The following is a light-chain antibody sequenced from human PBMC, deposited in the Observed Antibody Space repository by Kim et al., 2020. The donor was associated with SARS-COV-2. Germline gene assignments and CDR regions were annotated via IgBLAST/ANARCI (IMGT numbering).Light chain of an antibody. CDR2: NNN. CDR1: RSNIESKT. V-gene: IGLV1-44*01. Sequence: VNISCYVSRSNIESKTVDRDQQLPGTAPKVLNYNNNQRPSGVPERFTGSKSGTSATLAISGLQAEDAADYYCATWDGSLSGWVFGGGTQLTVL. J-gene: IGLJ3*02. CDR3: ATWDGSLSGWV.